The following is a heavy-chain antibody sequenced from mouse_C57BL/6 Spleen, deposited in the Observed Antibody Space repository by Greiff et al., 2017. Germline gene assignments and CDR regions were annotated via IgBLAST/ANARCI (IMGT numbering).Heavy chain of an antibody. Sequence: QVQLKQPGAELVRPGSSVKLSCKASGYTFTSYWMHWVKQRPIQGLEWIGTIDPSDSDTHYNQKFKDKATLTVDKSYSTAYMQRSSLTSEDSAVYYCARKGMYYGSSDSYWYVDVWGTGTTVTVSS. CDR1: GYTFTSYW. CDR2: IDPSDSDT. CDR3: ARKGMYYGSSDSYWYVDV. V-gene: IGHV1-52*01. D-gene: IGHD1-1*01. J-gene: IGHJ1*03.